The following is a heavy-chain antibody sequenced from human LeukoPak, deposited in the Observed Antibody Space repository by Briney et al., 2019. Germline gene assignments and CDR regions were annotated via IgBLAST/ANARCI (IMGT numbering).Heavy chain of an antibody. V-gene: IGHV1-69*04. J-gene: IGHJ6*02. CDR3: ARDSRPYIVVVVAARYGMDV. CDR2: IIPILGIA. Sequence: ASVKVSCKASGGTFSSYAISWVRQAPGQGLEWMGRIIPILGIANYAQKFQGRVTITADKSTSTAYMELSSLRSEDTAVYYCARDSRPYIVVVVAARYGMDVWGQGTTVTVSS. CDR1: GGTFSSYA. D-gene: IGHD2-15*01.